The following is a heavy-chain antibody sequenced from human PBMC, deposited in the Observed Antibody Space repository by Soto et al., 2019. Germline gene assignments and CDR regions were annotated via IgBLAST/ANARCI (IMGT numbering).Heavy chain of an antibody. J-gene: IGHJ3*02. D-gene: IGHD3-10*01. CDR2: IKQGRSEQ. Sequence: GGSLRLSCAASGFTFSDYWMSWVRQAPGKGQERVANIKQGRSEQYYVESVKGRFTISRDNAKNSLYLQMNSLRAEDTAVYYCARDTSPYFYDSGTYYDAFDIWGQGTMVTVSS. V-gene: IGHV3-7*01. CDR3: ARDTSPYFYDSGTYYDAFDI. CDR1: GFTFSDYW.